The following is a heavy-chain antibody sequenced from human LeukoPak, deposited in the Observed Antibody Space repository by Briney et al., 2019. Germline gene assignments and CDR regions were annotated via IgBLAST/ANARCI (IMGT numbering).Heavy chain of an antibody. D-gene: IGHD1-26*01. Sequence: PSETLSLTCAVYGGSFSGYYWSWIRQPPGKGLEWIGEINHSGSTNYNPSLKSRVTISVDTSKNQFSLKLSSVTAADTAVYYCASGKGDYWGQGTLVTVSS. V-gene: IGHV4-34*01. CDR3: ASGKGDY. CDR2: INHSGST. J-gene: IGHJ4*02. CDR1: GGSFSGYY.